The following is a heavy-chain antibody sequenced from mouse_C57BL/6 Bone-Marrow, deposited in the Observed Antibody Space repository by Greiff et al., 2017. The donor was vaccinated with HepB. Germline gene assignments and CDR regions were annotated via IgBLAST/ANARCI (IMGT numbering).Heavy chain of an antibody. CDR3: ARHGSSYEDAMDY. V-gene: IGHV5-6*01. D-gene: IGHD1-1*01. CDR1: GFTFSSYG. J-gene: IGHJ4*01. Sequence: EVQVVESGGDLVKPGGSLKLSCAASGFTFSSYGMSWVRQTPDKRLEWVATISSGGSYTYYPDSVKGRFTISRDNAKNTLYLQMSSLKSEDTAMYYCARHGSSYEDAMDYWGQGTSVTVSS. CDR2: ISSGGSYT.